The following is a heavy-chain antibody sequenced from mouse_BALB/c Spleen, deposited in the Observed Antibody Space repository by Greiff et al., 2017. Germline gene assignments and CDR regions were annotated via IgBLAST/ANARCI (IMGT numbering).Heavy chain of an antibody. CDR3: TRSGSYGSSCAMDY. CDR1: GYTFTSYY. Sequence: QVQLQQPGAELVKPGASVKLSCKASGYTFTSYYMYWVKQRPGQGLEWIGGINPSNGGTNFNEKFKSKATLTVDKSSSTAYMQLSSLTSEDSAVYYCTRSGSYGSSCAMDYWGQGTSVTVSS. D-gene: IGHD1-1*01. V-gene: IGHV1S81*02. J-gene: IGHJ4*01. CDR2: INPSNGGT.